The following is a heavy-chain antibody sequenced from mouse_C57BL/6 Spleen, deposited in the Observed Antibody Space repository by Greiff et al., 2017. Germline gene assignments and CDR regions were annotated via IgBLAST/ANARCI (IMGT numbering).Heavy chain of an antibody. CDR2: IYPGSGSN. J-gene: IGHJ4*01. D-gene: IGHD2-1*01. Sequence: QVQLKQPGAELVKPGASVKMSCKASGYTFTSYWITWVKQRPGQGLEWIGDIYPGSGSNNYNEKFKSKATLTVDTSSSTAYMQLSSLTSEDSAVYYCARAGICYDYNAMDYWGQGTSVTVSS. CDR1: GYTFTSYW. CDR3: ARAGICYDYNAMDY. V-gene: IGHV1-55*01.